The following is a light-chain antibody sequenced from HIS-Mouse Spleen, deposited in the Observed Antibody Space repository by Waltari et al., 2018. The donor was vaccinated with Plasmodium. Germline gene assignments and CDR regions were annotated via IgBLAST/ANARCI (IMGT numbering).Light chain of an antibody. J-gene: IGKJ1*01. Sequence: EIVMTQSPATLSVSPGERATLSCRASQSVSSNLAWYQQKPGQAPRLLIYGASTRATGIPARCSGSGSGTEFTLTISSMQSEDFAVDYCQQYNNWPPTFGQGTKVEIK. CDR1: QSVSSN. V-gene: IGKV3-15*01. CDR2: GAS. CDR3: QQYNNWPPT.